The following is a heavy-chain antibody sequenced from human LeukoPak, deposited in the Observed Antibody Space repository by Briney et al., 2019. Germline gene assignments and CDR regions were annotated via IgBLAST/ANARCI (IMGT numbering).Heavy chain of an antibody. V-gene: IGHV1-2*02. J-gene: IGHJ4*02. CDR3: ASGSSGQDIVH. Sequence: GASVKVSCKATGYTFTSYGISWVRQGPGQGLEWMGWINPNSGGTNYAQKFQGRVTMTRDTSISTAYMELSRLRSDDTAVYYCASGSSGQDIVHWGQGTLVTVSS. D-gene: IGHD3-22*01. CDR2: INPNSGGT. CDR1: GYTFTSYG.